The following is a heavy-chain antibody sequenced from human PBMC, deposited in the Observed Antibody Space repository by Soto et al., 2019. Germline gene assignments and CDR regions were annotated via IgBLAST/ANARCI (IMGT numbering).Heavy chain of an antibody. CDR1: GFTFSSYA. CDR2: ISGSGATT. CDR3: AKDMRFDP. V-gene: IGHV3-23*01. Sequence: GSLRLSCAASGFTFSSYAMSWVRQPPGKGLEWVSAISGSGATTYYADSVKGRFTISRDNSKNTLYLQMNSRRVDDTAVYYCAKDMRFDPWGQGTLVTVSS. D-gene: IGHD2-2*01. J-gene: IGHJ5*02.